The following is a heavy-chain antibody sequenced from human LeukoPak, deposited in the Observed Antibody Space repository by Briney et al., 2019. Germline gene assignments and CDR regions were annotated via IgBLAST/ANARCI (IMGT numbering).Heavy chain of an antibody. Sequence: ASVKVSCKASGYTFTSYYMHWVRQAPGQGLEWMGIINPSGGSTSYAQKFQGRVTMTRDTSTSTVYMELSSLRSEDTAVYYCARDLGYCSGGSCYQTTYFDYWGQGTLVSVSS. D-gene: IGHD2-15*01. CDR2: INPSGGST. CDR3: ARDLGYCSGGSCYQTTYFDY. V-gene: IGHV1-46*01. CDR1: GYTFTSYY. J-gene: IGHJ4*02.